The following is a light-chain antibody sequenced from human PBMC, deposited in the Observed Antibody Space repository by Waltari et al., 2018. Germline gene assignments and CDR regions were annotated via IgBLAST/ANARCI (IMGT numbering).Light chain of an antibody. V-gene: IGLV2-8*01. Sequence: QSALTQPPSASGSPGQSVTISCTGTYSDIGGYDFVSWYQKHPGKAPKVIIYEVSKRPPGFPDRFSGSKSGTAASLTVSVLRAEDEADYYCSSYAGSNGLVFGGGTKLTVL. J-gene: IGLJ2*01. CDR3: SSYAGSNGLV. CDR2: EVS. CDR1: YSDIGGYDF.